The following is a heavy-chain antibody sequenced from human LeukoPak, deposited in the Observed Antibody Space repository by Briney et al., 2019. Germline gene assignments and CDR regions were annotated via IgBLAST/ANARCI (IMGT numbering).Heavy chain of an antibody. Sequence: SETLSLTCTVSGGSLSSYCWSWIRQPPGKGLEWIGHIFYSGSTNYNPSLKSRVTISEDKSKNQFSLKLTSVTAADTAVYYCARHREYYESSGYGTSFDYWGQGTLVTVSS. CDR2: IFYSGST. J-gene: IGHJ4*02. V-gene: IGHV4-59*08. D-gene: IGHD3-22*01. CDR1: GGSLSSYC. CDR3: ARHREYYESSGYGTSFDY.